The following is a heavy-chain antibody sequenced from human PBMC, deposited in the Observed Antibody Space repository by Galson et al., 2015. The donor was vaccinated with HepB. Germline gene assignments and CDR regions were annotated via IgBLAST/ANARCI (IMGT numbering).Heavy chain of an antibody. J-gene: IGHJ4*02. D-gene: IGHD6-13*01. CDR1: GLTFSNYA. CDR3: AKSSPSSWPSFGS. V-gene: IGHV3-23*01. CDR2: IGGSGSNT. Sequence: SLRLSCAASGLTFSNYAMSWVRQAPGRGLEWVASIGGSGSNTYYADSVKGRFTISRDNSRNMLFLHVSSLRAEDTAIYYCAKSSPSSWPSFGSWCQGTLVTVSS.